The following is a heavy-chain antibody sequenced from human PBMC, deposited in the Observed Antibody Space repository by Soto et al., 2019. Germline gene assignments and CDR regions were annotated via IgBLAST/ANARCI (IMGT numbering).Heavy chain of an antibody. V-gene: IGHV4-39*01. CDR1: GYSISSSSYY. CDR3: ARRLREGTMVRGVKVPYYYYMDV. D-gene: IGHD3-10*01. CDR2: IYYSGST. J-gene: IGHJ6*03. Sequence: SETLSLTCTFPGYSISSSSYYWGWIRQPPGKGLEWIGSIYYSGSTYYNPSLKSRVTISVDTSKNQFSLKLSSVTAADTAVYYCARRLREGTMVRGVKVPYYYYMDVWGKGTTVTVSS.